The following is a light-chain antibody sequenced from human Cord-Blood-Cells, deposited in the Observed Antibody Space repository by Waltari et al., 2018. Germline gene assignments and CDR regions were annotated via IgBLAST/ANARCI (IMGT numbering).Light chain of an antibody. V-gene: IGKV3-11*01. Sequence: EIVLTQSPATLSLSPGERATLSCSASQSVNSYLAWYQQKPGQAPRLLIYDASNRATGIPARFSGSGSGTDFTLTISSLEPEDVAVYYCQQRSNLPPITFGQGTRLEIK. CDR3: QQRSNLPPIT. CDR2: DAS. CDR1: QSVNSY. J-gene: IGKJ5*01.